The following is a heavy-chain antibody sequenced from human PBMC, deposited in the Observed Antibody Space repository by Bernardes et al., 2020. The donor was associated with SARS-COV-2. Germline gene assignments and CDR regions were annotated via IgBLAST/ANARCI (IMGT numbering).Heavy chain of an antibody. D-gene: IGHD5-12*01. CDR3: ARRDRYIQWSDAFDL. CDR1: GFTFSTHA. CDR2: ISDRGFGT. V-gene: IGHV3-23*01. J-gene: IGHJ3*01. Sequence: GGPLRLSCAACGFTFSTHAMSWVRQGPGKGLEWVSSISDRGFGTYYADSVKGRFTISRDNSQNTLYLQMNSLRAEDTAVYYCARRDRYIQWSDAFDLWGQGTMVTVSS.